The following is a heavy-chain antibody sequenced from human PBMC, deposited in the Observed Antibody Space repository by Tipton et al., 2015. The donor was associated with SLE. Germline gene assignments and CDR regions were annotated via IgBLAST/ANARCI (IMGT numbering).Heavy chain of an antibody. Sequence: SLRLSCAASGFSFTSYAMNWVRQAPGKGLEWVSLIYSAGSTSYADSVKGRFTVSRDTSKNTLYLQMNSLRAEDTAVYYCAKDTDFGYWGQGSLVTVSS. V-gene: IGHV3-23*03. J-gene: IGHJ4*02. CDR1: GFSFTSYA. CDR2: IYSAGST. CDR3: AKDTDFGY.